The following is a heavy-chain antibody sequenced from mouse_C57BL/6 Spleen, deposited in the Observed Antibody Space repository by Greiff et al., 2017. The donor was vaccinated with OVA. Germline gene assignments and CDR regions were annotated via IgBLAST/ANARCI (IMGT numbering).Heavy chain of an antibody. J-gene: IGHJ3*01. Sequence: EVKLVESGGGLVKPGGSLKLSCAASGFTFSDYGMHWVRQAPEKGLEWVAYISSGSSTIYYADTVKGRFTISRDNAKNTLFLQMTSLRSEDTAMYYCARGGVTTKGGFAYWGQGTLVTVSA. V-gene: IGHV5-17*01. D-gene: IGHD2-5*01. CDR3: ARGGVTTKGGFAY. CDR1: GFTFSDYG. CDR2: ISSGSSTI.